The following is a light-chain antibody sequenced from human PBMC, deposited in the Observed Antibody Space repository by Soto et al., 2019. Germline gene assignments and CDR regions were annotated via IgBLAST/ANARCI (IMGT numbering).Light chain of an antibody. J-gene: IGKJ1*01. CDR1: QSVSSD. Sequence: EIVMTQSPATLSVSPGERVTLSCRASQSVSSDLAWYQQKPGQAPRIIIFGASGRATGIPDRFSGSGSGTDFTLTISRLEPEDFAMYYCQQYGSLSWTFGQGTKVDIK. CDR2: GAS. CDR3: QQYGSLSWT. V-gene: IGKV3-20*01.